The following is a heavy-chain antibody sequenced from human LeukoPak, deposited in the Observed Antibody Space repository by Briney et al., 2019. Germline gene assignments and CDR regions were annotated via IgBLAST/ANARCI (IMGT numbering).Heavy chain of an antibody. J-gene: IGHJ5*02. CDR3: ARSQVGAIYWFDP. D-gene: IGHD1-26*01. CDR1: GYTFTGYY. CDR2: INPNSGGT. V-gene: IGHV1-2*02. Sequence: GASVKVSCKASGYTFTGYYMHWVRQAPGQGLEWMGWINPNSGGTNYAQKFQGRVTMTRDTSISTAYMELSRLRSDDTAVYYRARSQVGAIYWFDPWGQGTLVTVSS.